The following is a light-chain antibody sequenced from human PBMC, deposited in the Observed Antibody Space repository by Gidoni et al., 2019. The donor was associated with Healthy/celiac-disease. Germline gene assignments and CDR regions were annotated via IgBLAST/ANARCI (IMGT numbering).Light chain of an antibody. Sequence: IQLTQCPSTLSASVGDRVTITCPASQSISSWLSWYQQKPGKAPKLLIYKASSLESGVPSRFSGSGSGTEFTLTISSLQPDDFATYYCQQYNSYPCSFGQGTKLEIK. CDR2: KAS. CDR3: QQYNSYPCS. V-gene: IGKV1-5*03. CDR1: QSISSW. J-gene: IGKJ2*04.